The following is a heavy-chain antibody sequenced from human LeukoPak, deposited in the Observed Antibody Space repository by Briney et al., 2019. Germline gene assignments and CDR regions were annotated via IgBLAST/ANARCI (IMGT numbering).Heavy chain of an antibody. J-gene: IGHJ4*02. Sequence: GGSLRLSCAASGFIFSSYAMSWVRQAPGKGLEWVSAISGSGGSTYYADSVKGRFTISRDNTMNSLYLQMSSLRAEDTAVYYCATDRGWRTSGYYLYYFEYWGQGTLVTYSS. CDR3: ATDRGWRTSGYYLYYFEY. D-gene: IGHD3-3*01. CDR2: ISGSGGST. V-gene: IGHV3-23*01. CDR1: GFIFSSYA.